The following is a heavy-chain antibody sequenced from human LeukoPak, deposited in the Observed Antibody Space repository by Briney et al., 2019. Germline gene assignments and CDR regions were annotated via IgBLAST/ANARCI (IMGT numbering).Heavy chain of an antibody. Sequence: GGSLRLSCAASGFTFNSYGMHWVRQAPGKGLGWVAVISYDGSNKYYADSVKGRFTISRDNSKNTLYLQMNSLRAEDTAVYYCAKDHDSYDSGGYFDYWGQGTLVTVSS. J-gene: IGHJ4*02. V-gene: IGHV3-30*18. CDR2: ISYDGSNK. D-gene: IGHD3-22*01. CDR1: GFTFNSYG. CDR3: AKDHDSYDSGGYFDY.